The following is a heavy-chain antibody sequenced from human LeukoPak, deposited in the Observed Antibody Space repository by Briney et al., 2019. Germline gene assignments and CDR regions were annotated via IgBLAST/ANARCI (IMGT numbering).Heavy chain of an antibody. CDR3: ARGLITMVRGTPPLCYY. J-gene: IGHJ4*02. CDR1: GGSVSSGSYY. V-gene: IGHV4-61*01. Sequence: SETLSLTCTVSGGSVSSGSYYWSWIRQPPGKGLEWIGYIYYSGSTNYNPSLKSRVTISVDTSKNQFSLKLSSVTAADTAVYYCARGLITMVRGTPPLCYYWGQGTLVTVSS. D-gene: IGHD3-10*01. CDR2: IYYSGST.